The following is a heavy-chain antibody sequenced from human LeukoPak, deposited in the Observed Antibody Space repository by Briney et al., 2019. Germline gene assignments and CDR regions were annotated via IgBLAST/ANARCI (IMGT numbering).Heavy chain of an antibody. CDR3: TRDLPYSSSWESIDY. CDR2: ISAYNGNT. V-gene: IGHV1-18*01. Sequence: ASVKVSCKASGYTFTSYGINWVRQAPGQGPEWMGWISAYNGNTKYAQNLQGRVTMTTDTSTSTAYMELRSLRSDGTAVYYCTRDLPYSSSWESIDYWGQGTLVTVSS. J-gene: IGHJ4*02. D-gene: IGHD6-13*01. CDR1: GYTFTSYG.